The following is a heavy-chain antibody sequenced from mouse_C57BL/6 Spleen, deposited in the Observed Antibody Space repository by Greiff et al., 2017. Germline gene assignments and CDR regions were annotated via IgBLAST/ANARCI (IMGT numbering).Heavy chain of an antibody. Sequence: QVQLQQPGAELVMPGASVKLSCKASGYTFTSYWMHWVKQRPGQGLEWIGEIDPSDSYTNYNQKFKGKSTLTADKSSSTAYMQLSSLTSEDSAVSCCARRGDAMDYWGQGTSVTVSS. V-gene: IGHV1-69*01. CDR3: ARRGDAMDY. J-gene: IGHJ4*01. CDR2: IDPSDSYT. CDR1: GYTFTSYW.